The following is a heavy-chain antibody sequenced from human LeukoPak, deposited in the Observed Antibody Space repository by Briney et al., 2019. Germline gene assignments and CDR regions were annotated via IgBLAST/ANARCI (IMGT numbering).Heavy chain of an antibody. CDR1: GGSISSYY. Sequence: SETLSLTCTVSGGSISSYYWSWIRQPPGKGLEWIGYINYSGSTNYIPSLKSRVSISVDTSKNQFSLNLSSVTAADTAVYYRARARDYVWGSYRYWYFDLWGRGTLVTVSS. CDR2: INYSGST. J-gene: IGHJ2*01. CDR3: ARARDYVWGSYRYWYFDL. V-gene: IGHV4-59*01. D-gene: IGHD3-16*02.